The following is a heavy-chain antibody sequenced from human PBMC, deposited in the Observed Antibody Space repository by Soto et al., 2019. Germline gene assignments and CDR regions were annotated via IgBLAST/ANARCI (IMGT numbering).Heavy chain of an antibody. CDR1: GGSITSSSYY. Sequence: SETLSLTCTVSGGSITSSSYYWGWIRQPPGKGLEWIGCIYYSGSTYYNPSLKSRVTISVDTSKNQFSLKLSSVTAADTALYYCSTQEVDGTYVSTFDPWGQGTLVTVSS. D-gene: IGHD1-26*01. CDR2: IYYSGST. J-gene: IGHJ5*02. V-gene: IGHV4-39*01. CDR3: STQEVDGTYVSTFDP.